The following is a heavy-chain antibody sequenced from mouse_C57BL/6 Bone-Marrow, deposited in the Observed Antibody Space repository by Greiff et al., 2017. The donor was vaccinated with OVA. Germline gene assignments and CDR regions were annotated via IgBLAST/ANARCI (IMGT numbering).Heavy chain of an antibody. Sequence: EVQGVESGEGLVKPGGSLKLSCAASGFTFSSYAMSWVRQTPEKRLEWVAYISSGGDYIYYADTVKGRFTISRDNARNTLYLQMSSLKSEDTAMYYCTRDDDYDYFDYWGQGTTLTVSS. CDR3: TRDDDYDYFDY. CDR1: GFTFSSYA. CDR2: ISSGGDYI. D-gene: IGHD2-4*01. J-gene: IGHJ2*01. V-gene: IGHV5-9-1*02.